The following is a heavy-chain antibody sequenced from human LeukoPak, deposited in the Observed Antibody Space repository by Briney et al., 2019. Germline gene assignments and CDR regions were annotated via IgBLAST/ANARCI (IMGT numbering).Heavy chain of an antibody. CDR3: ARVELDNSRSYGRDFDY. Sequence: GGSLRLSCRASGFTFDKHWMSWVRQAPGKGLEWVASIKQYGGDKYYVDSVKGRFTISRDNVENSLYLQMNSLTSEDTAVYYCARVELDNSRSYGRDFDYWGQGTLVTVSS. CDR1: GFTFDKHW. J-gene: IGHJ4*02. V-gene: IGHV3-7*01. CDR2: IKQYGGDK. D-gene: IGHD3-10*01.